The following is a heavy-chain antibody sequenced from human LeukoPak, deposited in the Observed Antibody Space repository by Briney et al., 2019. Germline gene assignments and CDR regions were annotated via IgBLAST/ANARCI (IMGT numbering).Heavy chain of an antibody. D-gene: IGHD3-9*01. CDR2: ISAYNGNT. V-gene: IGHV1-18*01. CDR1: GYTFTSYG. Sequence: ASVKVSCKASGYTFTSYGISWVRQAPGQGLEWMGWISAYNGNTNYAQKLQGRVTMTTDTSTSTAYMELRSLRSDDTAVYCCARDGQYYDILTGHDYWGQGTLVTVSS. J-gene: IGHJ4*02. CDR3: ARDGQYYDILTGHDY.